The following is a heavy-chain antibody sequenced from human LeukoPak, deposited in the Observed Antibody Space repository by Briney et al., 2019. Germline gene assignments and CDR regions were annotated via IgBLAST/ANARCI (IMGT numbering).Heavy chain of an antibody. CDR1: GGSISSGSYY. CDR3: ARAVGAIYYYYYYMDV. CDR2: IYTSGST. V-gene: IGHV4-61*02. J-gene: IGHJ6*03. D-gene: IGHD1-26*01. Sequence: SETLSLTCTVSGGSISSGSYYWSWIRQPAGKGLEWIGRIYTSGSTNYNPSLKSRVTISVDTSKNQFSLKLSSVTAADTAVYYCARAVGAIYYYYYYMDVWGKGTTVTVSS.